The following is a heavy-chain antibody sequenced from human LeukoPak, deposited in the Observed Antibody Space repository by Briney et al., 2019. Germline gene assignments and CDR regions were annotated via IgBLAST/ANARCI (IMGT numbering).Heavy chain of an antibody. CDR2: ISGSGGNT. J-gene: IGHJ4*02. CDR3: AKLVSSCDY. D-gene: IGHD6-6*01. V-gene: IGHV3-23*01. Sequence: GGSLRLSCAASGFTFSSDAMSWVRPAPGKGMEWESDISGSGGNTHYAHSVKRRFTNSRDKYKNTQYLQMNSLRAEDTAVYYCAKLVSSCDYWGQGTLVTVSS. CDR1: GFTFSSDA.